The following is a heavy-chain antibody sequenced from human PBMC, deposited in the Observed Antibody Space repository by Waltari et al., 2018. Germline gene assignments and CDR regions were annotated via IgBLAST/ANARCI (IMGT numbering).Heavy chain of an antibody. D-gene: IGHD3-16*01. CDR2: IGTAGDT. V-gene: IGHV3-13*01. CDR3: AKDDKFADYVWGSHAYGY. J-gene: IGHJ4*02. Sequence: LRLSCAASGFTFSSYDMPWVRPATGKGLEWVSAIGTAGDTYYPGSVKGRFTISRENAKNSLYLQMNSLRAGDTAVYYCAKDDKFADYVWGSHAYGYWGQGTLVTVSS. CDR1: GFTFSSYD.